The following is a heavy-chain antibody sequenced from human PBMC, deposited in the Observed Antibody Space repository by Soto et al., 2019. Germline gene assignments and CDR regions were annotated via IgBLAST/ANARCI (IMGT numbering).Heavy chain of an antibody. Sequence: PSETLSLTCAVSGYSISSGYYWGWIRQPPGKGLEWIGSIYHSGSTYYNPSLKSRVTISVDTPKNQFSLKLSSVTAADTAVYYCARDGTSYGDYEENWFDPWGQGTLVTVSS. V-gene: IGHV4-38-2*02. D-gene: IGHD4-17*01. CDR2: IYHSGST. CDR3: ARDGTSYGDYEENWFDP. CDR1: GYSISSGYY. J-gene: IGHJ5*02.